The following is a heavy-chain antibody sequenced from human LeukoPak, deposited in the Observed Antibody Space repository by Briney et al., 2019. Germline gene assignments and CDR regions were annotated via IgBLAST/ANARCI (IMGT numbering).Heavy chain of an antibody. Sequence: SETLSLTCTVSGYSLSSGYYWGWIRQPPGKGLEWIGSTYHSGSTYYNPSLNSRVTISVDTSKNQFSLKLSSVTAADTAVYYCARDGYYDFWSGYYGIYYWGQGTLVTVSS. CDR1: GYSLSSGYY. CDR2: TYHSGST. V-gene: IGHV4-38-2*02. D-gene: IGHD3-3*01. CDR3: ARDGYYDFWSGYYGIYY. J-gene: IGHJ4*02.